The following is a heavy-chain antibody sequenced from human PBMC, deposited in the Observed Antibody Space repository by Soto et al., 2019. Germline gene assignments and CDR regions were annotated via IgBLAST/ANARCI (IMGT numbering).Heavy chain of an antibody. CDR1: CGPLSSYK. CDR3: AREWSAFDY. CDR2: MYSSGST. D-gene: IGHD2-15*01. V-gene: IGHV4-59*01. Sequence: QVQLQGAGPGLVKPLETLVLPCTVSCGPLSSYKWSRIRQPPGEGLEYIGYMYSSGSTDYNPSLKSRVTMSVDTSKNQYSLKLNSATAADTAVYYCAREWSAFDYWGQGTLVTVSS. J-gene: IGHJ4*02.